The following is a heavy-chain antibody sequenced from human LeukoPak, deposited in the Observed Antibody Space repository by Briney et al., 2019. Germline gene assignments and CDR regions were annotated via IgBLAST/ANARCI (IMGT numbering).Heavy chain of an antibody. CDR3: AKDLALAGTGGGFDV. V-gene: IGHV3-23*01. Sequence: GGSLRLSCAASGFSFTTYAINWVRQAPGKGLEWVSGISGGGDKAYYADSVNGRFTISRDNSKNTVSLQMTSLTAEGTALYYCAKDLALAGTGGGFDVWGRGTRVAVSS. CDR1: GFSFTTYA. CDR2: ISGGGDKA. D-gene: IGHD6-19*01. J-gene: IGHJ3*01.